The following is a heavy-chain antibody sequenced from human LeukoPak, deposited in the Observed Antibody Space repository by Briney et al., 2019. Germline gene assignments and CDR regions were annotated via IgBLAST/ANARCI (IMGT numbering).Heavy chain of an antibody. D-gene: IGHD5-18*01. CDR2: IKQDGSEK. J-gene: IGHJ4*02. Sequence: GGSLRLSGAASGFTFSNYWMSWVRQAPGKGLEWVANIKQDGSEKNYVDSVKGRFTISRDNARNSLYLQMNSLRAEDTAVYYCARDKGGYSYGHDYWGQGTLVTVSS. CDR3: ARDKGGYSYGHDY. V-gene: IGHV3-7*01. CDR1: GFTFSNYW.